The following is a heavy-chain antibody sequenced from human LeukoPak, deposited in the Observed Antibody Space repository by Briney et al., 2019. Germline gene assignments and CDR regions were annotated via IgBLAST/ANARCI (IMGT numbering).Heavy chain of an antibody. CDR2: IYYSGST. J-gene: IGHJ4*02. CDR1: GGSISSYY. V-gene: IGHV4-59*01. D-gene: IGHD3-9*01. Sequence: SETLSLTCTVSGGSISSYYWSWIRQPPGEGLEWIGYIYYSGSTNYNPSLKSRVTISVDTSKNQFSLKLSSVTAADTAVYYCASLNYDILTGYYLFGDWGQGTLVTVSS. CDR3: ASLNYDILTGYYLFGD.